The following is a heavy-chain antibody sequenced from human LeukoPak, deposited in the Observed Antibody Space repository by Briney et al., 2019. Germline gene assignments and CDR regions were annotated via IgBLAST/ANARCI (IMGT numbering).Heavy chain of an antibody. CDR1: GFTFSSYW. CDR2: INTVGSTI. CDR3: VSAYSGSYYFHS. Sequence: PGGSLRLSCAASGFTFSSYWMHWVRQAPGKGLVWVSRINTVGSTITYADSVKGRFTISRDNAKNTLFLQMSSLGAEDTAVYYCVSAYSGSYYFHSWGQGTLVTVSS. D-gene: IGHD1-26*01. J-gene: IGHJ4*02. V-gene: IGHV3-74*01.